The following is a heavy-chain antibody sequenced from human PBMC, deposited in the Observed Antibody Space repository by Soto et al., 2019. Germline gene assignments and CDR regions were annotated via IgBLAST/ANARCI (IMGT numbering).Heavy chain of an antibody. Sequence: EVQLVESGGGLVQPGGSLRIACTASGFTFSTYWMNWVRQAPGKGLEWVANIKQDGSEKNYVYSVKGRFTISRDNTKNSLYLQMNSLRAEDTAVYYFAGNSGWISDYWGQGTLDTVSS. D-gene: IGHD5-12*01. CDR1: GFTFSTYW. V-gene: IGHV3-7*03. CDR2: IKQDGSEK. J-gene: IGHJ4*02. CDR3: AGNSGWISDY.